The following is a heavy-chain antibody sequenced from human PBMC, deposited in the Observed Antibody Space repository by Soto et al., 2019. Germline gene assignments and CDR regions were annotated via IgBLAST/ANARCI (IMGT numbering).Heavy chain of an antibody. Sequence: QEQLQESGPRLVKPSETLSLTCSVSGGSISNYHWSWIRPPPGKGLEWIGYISYTGSTNYSPSLQSRVTMLLTTSKNQFSLKLTSVTAADTAVYYCARVAADAYWSGYDDYWGQGTLVTVSS. V-gene: IGHV4-59*01. CDR3: ARVAADAYWSGYDDY. CDR2: ISYTGST. CDR1: GGSISNYH. J-gene: IGHJ4*02. D-gene: IGHD3-3*01.